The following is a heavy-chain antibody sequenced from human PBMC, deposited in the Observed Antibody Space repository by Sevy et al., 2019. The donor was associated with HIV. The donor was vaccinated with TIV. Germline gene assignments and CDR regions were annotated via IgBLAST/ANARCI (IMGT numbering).Heavy chain of an antibody. CDR2: IYYSGST. Sequence: SETLSLTCTVSGGSISSGGYYWSWIRQHPGKGLEWIGYIYYSGSTYYNPSLKSRVTISVDTSKNQFSLKLSSVTAAATAVYYCARAGYDSSGYYPHYYGMDVWGQGTTVTVSS. CDR3: ARAGYDSSGYYPHYYGMDV. CDR1: GGSISSGGYY. D-gene: IGHD3-22*01. V-gene: IGHV4-31*03. J-gene: IGHJ6*02.